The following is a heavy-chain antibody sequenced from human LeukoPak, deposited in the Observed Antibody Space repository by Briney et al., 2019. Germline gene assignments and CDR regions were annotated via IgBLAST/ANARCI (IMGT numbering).Heavy chain of an antibody. Sequence: GRSLRLSCAASGFTFDDYAMHWVRQAPGKGLEWVSGISWNSGSIGYADSVKGRFTISRDNAKNSLCLQMNSLRAEDTALYYCAKDGIAVAGYYYYGMDVWGQGTTVTVSS. CDR1: GFTFDDYA. V-gene: IGHV3-9*01. CDR2: ISWNSGSI. D-gene: IGHD6-19*01. CDR3: AKDGIAVAGYYYYGMDV. J-gene: IGHJ6*02.